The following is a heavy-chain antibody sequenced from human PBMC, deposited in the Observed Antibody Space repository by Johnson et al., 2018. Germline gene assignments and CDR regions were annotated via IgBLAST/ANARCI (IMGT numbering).Heavy chain of an antibody. CDR2: INSDGSTT. V-gene: IGHV3-74*01. CDR3: ARVKVGGYVFDI. J-gene: IGHJ3*02. D-gene: IGHD1-26*01. CDR1: GFTFNNYW. Sequence: VQLQESGGGLVQPGGSLRLSCAASGFTFNNYWMHWVRQAPGKGLVWVSRINSDGSTTTYADSVKGRFTTARDNAKNTLYLEMNSLRVEDTAVYYCARVKVGGYVFDIWGQGTMVTVSS.